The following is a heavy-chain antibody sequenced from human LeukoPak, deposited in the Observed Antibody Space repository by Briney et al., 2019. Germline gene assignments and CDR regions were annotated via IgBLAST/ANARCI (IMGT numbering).Heavy chain of an antibody. CDR1: GGSISSSSYY. Sequence: SETLSLTCTVSGGSISSSSYYWGWIRQPPGKGLEWIGSIYYSGSTYYNPSLKSRVTISVDTSKNQFSLKLSSVTAADTAVYYCARLTPLWGSYGRYYFDYWGQGTLVTVSS. J-gene: IGHJ4*02. V-gene: IGHV4-39*01. D-gene: IGHD1-26*01. CDR3: ARLTPLWGSYGRYYFDY. CDR2: IYYSGST.